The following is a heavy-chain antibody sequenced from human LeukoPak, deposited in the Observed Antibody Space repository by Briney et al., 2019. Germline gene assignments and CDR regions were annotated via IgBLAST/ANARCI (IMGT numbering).Heavy chain of an antibody. D-gene: IGHD6-6*01. CDR2: ISSSGSTI. CDR1: GFTFSDNY. J-gene: IGHJ6*03. V-gene: IGHV3-11*01. CDR3: ARASIAARRWFGYYMDV. Sequence: PGGSLRLSCAASGFTFSDNYTSWIRQAPGKGLEWVSYISSSGSTIYYADSVKGRFTISRDNAKNSLYLQMNSLRAEDTAVYYCARASIAARRWFGYYMDVWGKGTTVTVSS.